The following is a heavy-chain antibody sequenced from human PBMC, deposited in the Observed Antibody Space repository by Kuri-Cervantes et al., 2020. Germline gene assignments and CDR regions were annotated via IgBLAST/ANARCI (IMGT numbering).Heavy chain of an antibody. CDR2: IKQDGSEK. CDR1: GFTFRNYW. V-gene: IGHV3-7*01. J-gene: IGHJ4*02. D-gene: IGHD3-10*02. Sequence: GESLKISCAASGFTFRNYWMSWVRQAPGKGLEWVADIKQDGSEKYYVNSVKGRFTISRDNDKNSLYLQMNSLRAEDTAVYYCAGVIGCSGSFGYWGQGTLVTVSS. CDR3: AGVIGCSGSFGY.